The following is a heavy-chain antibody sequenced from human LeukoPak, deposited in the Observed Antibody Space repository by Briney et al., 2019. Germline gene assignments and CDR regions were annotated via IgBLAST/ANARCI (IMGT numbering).Heavy chain of an antibody. J-gene: IGHJ4*02. Sequence: GRSLRLSCAASGFTFSSYAMHWVRQAPGKGLEWVAVISYDGSNKYYADSVKGRFTISRDNSKNTLYLQMNSLRAEDTAVYYCARETYYYDSGRDYWGQGTLVTVSS. CDR1: GFTFSSYA. CDR2: ISYDGSNK. CDR3: ARETYYYDSGRDY. V-gene: IGHV3-30*01. D-gene: IGHD3-22*01.